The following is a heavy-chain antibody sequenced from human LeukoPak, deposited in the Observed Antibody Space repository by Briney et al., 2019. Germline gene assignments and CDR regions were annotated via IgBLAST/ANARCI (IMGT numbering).Heavy chain of an antibody. CDR3: AKADEMNMDY. CDR2: IWYDGSIT. D-gene: IGHD2/OR15-2a*01. V-gene: IGHV3-33*06. CDR1: GFTFSRYG. J-gene: IGHJ4*02. Sequence: GGSLRLSCAASGFTFSRYGMHWVRQAPGKGLEWVAVIWYDGSITYYADFVMGRFTISKDNSRNMLYLQMNSLRAEDTAVYYCAKADEMNMDYWGQGTLVTVSS.